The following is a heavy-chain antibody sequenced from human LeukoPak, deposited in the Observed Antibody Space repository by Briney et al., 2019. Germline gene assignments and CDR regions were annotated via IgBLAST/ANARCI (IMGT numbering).Heavy chain of an antibody. CDR3: ARDGYDADGYLDY. Sequence: APVKVSCKASGYPFRSYVIHWLRQAPGQNLEWIGWINPANGNTKYSRNFQGRVTITGDTSASVVYMELSSLTYEDTAVYFCARDGYDADGYLDYWGQGALVPVSS. J-gene: IGHJ4*02. CDR1: GYPFRSYV. D-gene: IGHD5-18*01. CDR2: INPANGNT. V-gene: IGHV1-3*01.